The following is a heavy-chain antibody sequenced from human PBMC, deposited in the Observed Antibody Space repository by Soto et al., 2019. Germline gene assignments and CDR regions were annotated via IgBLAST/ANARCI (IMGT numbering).Heavy chain of an antibody. V-gene: IGHV1-3*01. CDR1: GYTFTSYA. D-gene: IGHD3-10*02. CDR3: AREAMFLGPTSIKIYYYYYMDV. Sequence: ASVKVSCKASGYTFTSYAMHWVRQAPGQRLEWMGWINAGNGNTKYSQKFQGRVTITRDTSASTAYMELSSLRSEDTAVYYCAREAMFLGPTSIKIYYYYYMDVWGKGTTVTVSS. CDR2: INAGNGNT. J-gene: IGHJ6*03.